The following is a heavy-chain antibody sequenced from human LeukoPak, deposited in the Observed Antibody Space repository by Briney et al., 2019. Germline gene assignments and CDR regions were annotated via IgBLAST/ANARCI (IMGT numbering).Heavy chain of an antibody. J-gene: IGHJ4*02. Sequence: AASVKVSCKASGGTFSSYAISWVRQAPGQGLEWMGGIIPIFGTANYAQTFQGRVTITADESTSTAYMDLRSLRSDDTAVYYCARVRNSGFRYVDSWGQGTLVTVSS. CDR2: IIPIFGTA. D-gene: IGHD5-12*01. CDR1: GGTFSSYA. V-gene: IGHV1-69*13. CDR3: ARVRNSGFRYVDS.